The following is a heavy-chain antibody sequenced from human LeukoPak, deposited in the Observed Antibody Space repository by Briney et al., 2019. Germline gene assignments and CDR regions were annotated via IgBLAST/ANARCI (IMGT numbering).Heavy chain of an antibody. Sequence: KASETLSLTCTVSGGSISSYYWSWIRQPPGKGLEWIGYIYYSGSTIYNPSLKSRVTISVDTSKNQFSLKLSSVTAADTAVYYCASLSRGAFDIWGQGTMVTVSS. V-gene: IGHV4-59*01. D-gene: IGHD2-2*01. CDR3: ASLSRGAFDI. J-gene: IGHJ3*02. CDR2: IYYSGST. CDR1: GGSISSYY.